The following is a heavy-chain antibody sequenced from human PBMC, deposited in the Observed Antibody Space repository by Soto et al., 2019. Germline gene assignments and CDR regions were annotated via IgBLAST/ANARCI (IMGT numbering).Heavy chain of an antibody. D-gene: IGHD2-15*01. V-gene: IGHV4-59*01. CDR3: ARDQSFGGYFDY. CDR2: IYYSGST. J-gene: IGHJ4*02. CDR1: GVSISSYY. Sequence: PSETLSLTCTCSGVSISSYYWSWIRQPPGKGLEWIGYIYYSGSTNYNPSLKSRVTISVDTSKNQFSLKLSSVTAADTAVYYCARDQSFGGYFDYWGQGTLVTVSS.